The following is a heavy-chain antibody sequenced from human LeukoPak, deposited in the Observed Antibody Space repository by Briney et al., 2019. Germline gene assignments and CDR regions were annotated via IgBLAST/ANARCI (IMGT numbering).Heavy chain of an antibody. CDR2: VSYRGST. D-gene: IGHD1-1*01. Sequence: SETLSLTCSVSGDSITSDQYFWGWIRQPPGKGREWIGSVSYRGSTYSSPSLKSRVTISVDTSKNQFSVRLTSVTAADTAVYYCVRERIGDSDNWNALYYFDLWGQGTLVTVSS. V-gene: IGHV4-39*07. CDR3: VRERIGDSDNWNALYYFDL. CDR1: GDSITSDQYF. J-gene: IGHJ4*02.